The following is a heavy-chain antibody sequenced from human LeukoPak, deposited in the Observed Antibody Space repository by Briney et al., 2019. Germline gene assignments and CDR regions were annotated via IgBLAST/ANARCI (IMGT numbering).Heavy chain of an antibody. CDR1: GFTFTSNA. D-gene: IGHD3-10*01. V-gene: IGHV3-23*01. CDR2: VSGSGGST. Sequence: GGSLRLSCAASGFTFTSNAMSWVRQAPGKGLEWVSEVSGSGGSTYYADSVKGRFTISRDNSKNTLYLQMNSLRAEDTAVYYCAKDAGSGTYFYYFEYWGQGILVTVSS. J-gene: IGHJ4*02. CDR3: AKDAGSGTYFYYFEY.